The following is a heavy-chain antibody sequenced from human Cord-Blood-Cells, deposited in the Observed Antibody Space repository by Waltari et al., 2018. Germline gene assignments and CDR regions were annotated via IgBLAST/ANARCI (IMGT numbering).Heavy chain of an antibody. CDR1: GGTFSSYA. V-gene: IGHV1-69*01. CDR2: SNPIFGTA. Sequence: QVQLVQSGAEVKKPGSSLKVSCKASGGTFSSYAISWVRQAPGQGLEWMGGSNPIFGTANYAQKFQGRVTITADESTSTAYMELSSLRSEDTAVYYCARLYYYDSSGYYNWFDPWGQGTLVTVSS. D-gene: IGHD3-22*01. CDR3: ARLYYYDSSGYYNWFDP. J-gene: IGHJ5*02.